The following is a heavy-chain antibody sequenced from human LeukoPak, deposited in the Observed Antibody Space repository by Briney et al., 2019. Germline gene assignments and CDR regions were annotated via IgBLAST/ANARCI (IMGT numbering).Heavy chain of an antibody. CDR3: ARSINSGWPEDLDY. J-gene: IGHJ4*02. Sequence: ASVKVSCKASGYTFTSYDINWVRQATGQGLEWMGWMNPNSGNTGYAQKFQGRVTMTRDMSTSTVYMELSSLRAEDTAMYYCARSINSGWPEDLDYWGQGTLVTVSS. CDR1: GYTFTSYD. CDR2: MNPNSGNT. V-gene: IGHV1-8*02. D-gene: IGHD5-12*01.